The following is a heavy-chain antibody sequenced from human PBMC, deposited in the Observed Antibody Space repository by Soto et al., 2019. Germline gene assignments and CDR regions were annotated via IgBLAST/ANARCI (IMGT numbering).Heavy chain of an antibody. J-gene: IGHJ5*02. Sequence: SETLSLTCTVSGGSVSCVSYYWSWIRQPPGKGLEWIGYIYYSGSTNYNPSLKSRVTISVDTSKNQFSLKLSSVTAADTAVYYCARIIITIFGVVTSFAPWGQGTLVTVSS. CDR1: GGSVSCVSYY. D-gene: IGHD3-3*01. CDR2: IYYSGST. CDR3: ARIIITIFGVVTSFAP. V-gene: IGHV4-61*01.